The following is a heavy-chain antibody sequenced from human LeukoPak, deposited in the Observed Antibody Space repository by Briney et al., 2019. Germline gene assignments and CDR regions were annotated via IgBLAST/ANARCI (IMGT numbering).Heavy chain of an antibody. CDR1: GFTVSSNY. Sequence: GGSLRLSCAASGFTVSSNYMSWVRQAPGKGLEWVSAIYSGGSTYYADSVKGRFTISRDNSKNTLYLQMNSLRAEDTAVYYCARRAGGYSHPYDYWGQGILVTVSS. CDR3: ARRAGGYSHPYDY. J-gene: IGHJ4*02. V-gene: IGHV3-66*04. CDR2: IYSGGST. D-gene: IGHD4-23*01.